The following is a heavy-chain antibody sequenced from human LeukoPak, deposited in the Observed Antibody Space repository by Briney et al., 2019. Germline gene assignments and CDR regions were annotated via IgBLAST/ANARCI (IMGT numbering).Heavy chain of an antibody. CDR2: IYYSGST. CDR1: GGSISSGGYY. V-gene: IGHV4-31*03. Sequence: SETLSLTCTVSGGSISSGGYYWSWIRQHPGKGLEWIGYIYYSGSTYYNPSLKSRVTISVDTSKNQFSLKLSSVTVADTAVYYCARAGGPGSYRKNWFDPWGQGTLVTVSS. J-gene: IGHJ5*02. CDR3: ARAGGPGSYRKNWFDP. D-gene: IGHD3-16*02.